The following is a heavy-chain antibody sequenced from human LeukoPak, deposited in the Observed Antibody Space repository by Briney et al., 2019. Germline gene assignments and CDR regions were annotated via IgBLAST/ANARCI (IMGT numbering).Heavy chain of an antibody. V-gene: IGHV3-30*18. J-gene: IGHJ3*02. D-gene: IGHD6-13*01. CDR2: ISYDGSNK. Sequence: GGSLRLSCAASGFTFSSYGMHWVRQAPGKGLEWVAVISYDGSNKYYADSVKGRFTISRDNSKNTLYLQMNSLRAEDTAVYYCAKDQQQLGYDAFDIWGQGTMVTVSS. CDR1: GFTFSSYG. CDR3: AKDQQQLGYDAFDI.